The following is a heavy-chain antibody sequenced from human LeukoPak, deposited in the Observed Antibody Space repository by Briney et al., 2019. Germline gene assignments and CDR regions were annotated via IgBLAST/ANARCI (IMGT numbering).Heavy chain of an antibody. D-gene: IGHD5-24*01. V-gene: IGHV3-7*01. CDR2: IREDGSER. CDR3: TRDRNARATKEDRYDY. CDR1: GFTFSGYW. Sequence: PGGSLRLSCVVSGFTFSGYWMTWVRQAPGKGLEWVANIREDGSERNYVDSVKGRFIISRDNSRNSLYLHMNSLRPEDTAVYYCTRDRNARATKEDRYDYWGQGTLVTVSS. J-gene: IGHJ4*02.